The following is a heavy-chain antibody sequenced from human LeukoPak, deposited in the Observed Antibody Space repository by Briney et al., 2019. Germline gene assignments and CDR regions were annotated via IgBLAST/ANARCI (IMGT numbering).Heavy chain of an antibody. Sequence: PGRSLRLSCAASGFTFSSYAMHWVRQAPGKGLEWVAVISYDGSNKYYADSVKGRFTISRDNAKNSLYLEMNSLRAEDTAVYYCARDPLWGGSGSYYGHWGQGTLVTVSS. D-gene: IGHD3-10*01. J-gene: IGHJ4*02. V-gene: IGHV3-30-3*01. CDR3: ARDPLWGGSGSYYGH. CDR2: ISYDGSNK. CDR1: GFTFSSYA.